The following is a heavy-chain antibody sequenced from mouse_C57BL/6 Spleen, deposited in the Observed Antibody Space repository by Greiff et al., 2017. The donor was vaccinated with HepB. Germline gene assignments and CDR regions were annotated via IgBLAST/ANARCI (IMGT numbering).Heavy chain of an antibody. Sequence: VHLVESGAELVRPGTSVKMSCKASGYTFTNYWIGWAKQRPGHGLEWIGDIYPGGGYTNYNEKFKGKATLTADKSSSTAYMQFSSLTSEDSAIYYCARSAGDYPYFDVWGTGTTVTVSS. J-gene: IGHJ1*03. V-gene: IGHV1-63*01. CDR1: GYTFTNYW. D-gene: IGHD2-4*01. CDR3: ARSAGDYPYFDV. CDR2: IYPGGGYT.